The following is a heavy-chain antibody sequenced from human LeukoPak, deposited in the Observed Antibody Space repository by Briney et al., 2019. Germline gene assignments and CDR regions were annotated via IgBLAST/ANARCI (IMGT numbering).Heavy chain of an antibody. J-gene: IGHJ6*02. CDR3: ARERYSSSWYVPYYYYGMDV. D-gene: IGHD6-13*01. CDR1: GFTFSSYR. Sequence: GGSLRLSCAASGFTFSSYRMSWVRQAPGKGLEWVAHIKQDGSEKYYVDSVKGRFTISRDNAKNSLYLQMNSLRAEDTAVYYCARERYSSSWYVPYYYYGMDVWGQGTTVTVSS. V-gene: IGHV3-7*01. CDR2: IKQDGSEK.